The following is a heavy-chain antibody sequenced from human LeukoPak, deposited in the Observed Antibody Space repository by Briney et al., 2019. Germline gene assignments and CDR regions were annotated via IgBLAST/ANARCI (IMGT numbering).Heavy chain of an antibody. Sequence: SETLSLTCTVSGGSISSGGYYWSRIRQHPGKGLEWIGYIYYSGSTYYNPSLKSRVTISVDTSKNQFSLKLSSVTAADTAVYYCARVLEFWFDPWGQGTLVTVSS. CDR3: ARVLEFWFDP. D-gene: IGHD3-10*01. V-gene: IGHV4-31*03. CDR1: GGSISSGGYY. CDR2: IYYSGST. J-gene: IGHJ5*02.